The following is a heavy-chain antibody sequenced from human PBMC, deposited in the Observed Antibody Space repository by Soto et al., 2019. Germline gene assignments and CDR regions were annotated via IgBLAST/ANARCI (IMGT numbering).Heavy chain of an antibody. Sequence: QVQLVQSGAEVKKPGASVKVSCKVSGYSLTELSMHWVRQAPGKGLEWMGGFDPEDGETIYAQKFQGRVTMTEDTSTDTAYMELSSLRSEDTAVYYCATMRVYYDILTGYHPPFDYWGQGTLVTVSS. J-gene: IGHJ4*02. CDR3: ATMRVYYDILTGYHPPFDY. CDR1: GYSLTELS. V-gene: IGHV1-24*01. D-gene: IGHD3-9*01. CDR2: FDPEDGET.